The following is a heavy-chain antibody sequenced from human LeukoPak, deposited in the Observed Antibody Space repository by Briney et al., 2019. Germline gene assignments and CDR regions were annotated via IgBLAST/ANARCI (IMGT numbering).Heavy chain of an antibody. V-gene: IGHV3-23*01. CDR3: AKSGLQWELLSPFDY. CDR1: GFTFISYA. CDR2: ISGSGGST. J-gene: IGHJ4*02. D-gene: IGHD1-26*01. Sequence: GGSLRLSCAASGFTFISYAMSWVRQAPGKGVEWVSAISGSGGSTYYADSVKGRFTISRDNSKNTLYLQMNSLRAEDTAVYYCAKSGLQWELLSPFDYWGQGTLVTVSS.